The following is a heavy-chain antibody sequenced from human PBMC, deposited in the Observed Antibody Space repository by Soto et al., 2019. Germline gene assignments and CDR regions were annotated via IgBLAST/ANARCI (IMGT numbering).Heavy chain of an antibody. V-gene: IGHV3-33*01. CDR3: ARALGIVATTPFDY. CDR1: GFTFSSYG. Sequence: ESGGGVVQPGRSLRLSCAASGFTFSSYGMHWVRQAPGKGLEWVAVIWYDGSNKYYADSVKGRFTISRDNSKNTLYLQMNSLRAEDTAVYYCARALGIVATTPFDYWGQGTLVTVSS. D-gene: IGHD5-12*01. J-gene: IGHJ4*02. CDR2: IWYDGSNK.